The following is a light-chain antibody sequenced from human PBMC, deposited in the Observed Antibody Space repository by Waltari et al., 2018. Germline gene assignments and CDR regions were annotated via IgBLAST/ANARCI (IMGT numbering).Light chain of an antibody. CDR2: RAS. CDR3: QQYYSTPYT. J-gene: IGKJ2*01. CDR1: QSVLYSSNNKNY. V-gene: IGKV4-1*01. Sequence: DIVMTQSPDSLAVSLGERATSTCKSSQSVLYSSNNKNYLAWYQQKPGQPPKLLIYRASTRESGVPDRFSGSGSGTDFTLTISSLQAEDVAVYYCQQYYSTPYTFGQGTKLEIK.